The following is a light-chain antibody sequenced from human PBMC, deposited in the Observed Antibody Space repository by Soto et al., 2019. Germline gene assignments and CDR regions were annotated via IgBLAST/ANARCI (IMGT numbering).Light chain of an antibody. Sequence: QLVLTQSSSASASLGSSVKLTCILSSGHSTYIIAWHQQQPGKAPRFLMTLDRSGSYNRGSGLPDRFCGSSSGADRYLTLARLQLGDEGDYYCGTWYRNTHKVLGGGTQLTLL. CDR3: GTWYRNTHKV. CDR1: SGHSTYI. V-gene: IGLV4-60*02. CDR2: LDRSGSY. J-gene: IGLJ7*01.